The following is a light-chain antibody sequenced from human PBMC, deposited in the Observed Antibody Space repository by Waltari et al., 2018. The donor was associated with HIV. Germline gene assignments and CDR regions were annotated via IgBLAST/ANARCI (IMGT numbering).Light chain of an antibody. Sequence: QSVLTQPPSVSGATGQRVTISCTGSSSNLGTGYDVHWYQQLPGTAPKLLIYDNTNPPPRVPYRFSGSKAGTSASLAITGLQAEDEAYYYCQSHDTSLSGYVIFGGGTKLTVL. V-gene: IGLV1-40*01. CDR3: QSHDTSLSGYVI. CDR2: DNT. CDR1: SSNLGTGYD. J-gene: IGLJ2*01.